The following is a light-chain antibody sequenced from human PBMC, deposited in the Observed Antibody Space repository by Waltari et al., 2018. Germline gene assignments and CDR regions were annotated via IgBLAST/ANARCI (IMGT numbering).Light chain of an antibody. V-gene: IGLV2-8*01. J-gene: IGLJ1*01. CDR3: AAWDDSLNGFYV. CDR1: SSDVGGYNS. Sequence: QSARTQPPSASGSPGQSVTISCTGTSSDVGGYNSVSWFQPHPGKAPKLMLYEVTKRPSGVPDRFSGSKSGNTASLTVSGLQAEDEGAYYCAAWDDSLNGFYVFGTGTKVTVL. CDR2: EVT.